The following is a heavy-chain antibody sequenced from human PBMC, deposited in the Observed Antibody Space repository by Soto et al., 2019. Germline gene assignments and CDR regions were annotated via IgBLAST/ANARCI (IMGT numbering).Heavy chain of an antibody. V-gene: IGHV3-9*01. D-gene: IGHD6-19*01. CDR3: AKATQWLAYYYMDV. CDR2: ISWNSGSI. Sequence: GGYLRLSCAASGFTFDDYAMHWVRLALGKGLEWVSGISWNSGSIGYADSVKGRFTISRDNAKNSLYLQMNSLRAEDTALYYCAKATQWLAYYYMDVWGKGTTVTVSS. CDR1: GFTFDDYA. J-gene: IGHJ6*03.